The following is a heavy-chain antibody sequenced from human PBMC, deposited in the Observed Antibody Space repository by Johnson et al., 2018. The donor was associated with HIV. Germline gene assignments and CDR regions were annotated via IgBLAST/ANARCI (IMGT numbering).Heavy chain of an antibody. D-gene: IGHD6-6*01. CDR1: GFTFSSYD. CDR2: IGTAGDT. V-gene: IGHV3-13*01. CDR3: ATLEYSSSPGGYGAFDI. Sequence: VQLVESGGGLVQPGGSLRLSCAASGFTFSSYDMHWVRQATGKGLEWVSAIGTAGDTYYADSVQGRFTISRDNSKNTLYLQMNSLRAEDTAVYYCATLEYSSSPGGYGAFDIWGQGTMVIVSS. J-gene: IGHJ3*02.